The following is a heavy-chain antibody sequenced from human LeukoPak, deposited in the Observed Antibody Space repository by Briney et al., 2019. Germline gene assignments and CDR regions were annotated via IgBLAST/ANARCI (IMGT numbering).Heavy chain of an antibody. Sequence: PGGSLRLSCAASGLSFRNAWMNWVRQAPGKGLEWVGRIKSKTDGGTTDYAALVKGRFTISRDDSKNTQYLQMNSLNTEDTAIYYCTTYRLDDAFDMWGQGTMATVSS. J-gene: IGHJ3*02. CDR2: IKSKTDGGTT. CDR1: GLSFRNAW. V-gene: IGHV3-15*01. CDR3: TTYRLDDAFDM.